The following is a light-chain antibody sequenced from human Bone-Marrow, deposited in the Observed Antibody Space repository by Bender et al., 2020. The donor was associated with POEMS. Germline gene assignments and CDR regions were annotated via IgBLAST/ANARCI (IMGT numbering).Light chain of an antibody. Sequence: SYVLAQPPSVSVAPGQTARITCGGNNIVTKSVHWYQQKPGQAPVLVIYQDSERPSGLPERFSGSSSGTTVTLTISGVQAEDEADYYCQSSDSSGTYFWVFGGGTKLTVL. CDR1: NIVTKS. CDR2: QDS. J-gene: IGLJ3*02. CDR3: QSSDSSGTYFWV. V-gene: IGLV3-25*03.